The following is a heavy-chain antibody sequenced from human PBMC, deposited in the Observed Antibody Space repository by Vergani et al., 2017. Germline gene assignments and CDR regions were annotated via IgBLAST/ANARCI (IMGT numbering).Heavy chain of an antibody. J-gene: IGHJ4*02. CDR3: ARLYGRDSSGSKYFGY. Sequence: EVQLVQSGAEVKKPGESLKISCQTSGYSFTNYWIGWVRQMPGKGLEWMGIIHPADSDTRYSPSFQGQVTISVDKSISTAYLQRSSLRASDSAMYYCARLYGRDSSGSKYFGYWGQGTLVTVSS. CDR1: GYSFTNYW. D-gene: IGHD3-22*01. V-gene: IGHV5-51*01. CDR2: IHPADSDT.